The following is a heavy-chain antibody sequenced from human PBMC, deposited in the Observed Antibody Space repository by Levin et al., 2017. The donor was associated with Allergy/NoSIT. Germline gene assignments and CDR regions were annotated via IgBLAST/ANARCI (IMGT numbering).Heavy chain of an antibody. Sequence: GESLKISCKGSGYTFTSYWIAWVRQMPGKGLEWMGVIYPGDSSTRYSPSFQGRVTISADKSITTASLQWSSLMASDTAMYYCARPGGSGPNKNAFDIWGQGTMVTVSS. V-gene: IGHV5-51*01. CDR2: IYPGDSST. J-gene: IGHJ3*02. D-gene: IGHD3-10*01. CDR3: ARPGGSGPNKNAFDI. CDR1: GYTFTSYW.